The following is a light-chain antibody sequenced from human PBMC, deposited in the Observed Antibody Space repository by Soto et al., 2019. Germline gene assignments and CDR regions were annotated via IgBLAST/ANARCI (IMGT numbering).Light chain of an antibody. J-gene: IGKJ5*01. Sequence: DSQMTQPPSSVSASVGDRVTITCRASQNIDNWLAWYQHKPGKAPHLLIYSAATLQSGVPSRFSGSGSATDFTLTISSLQPEDCATDYCQQCNSFPITFGQRTRLVI. CDR3: QQCNSFPIT. CDR1: QNIDNW. CDR2: SAA. V-gene: IGKV1-12*01.